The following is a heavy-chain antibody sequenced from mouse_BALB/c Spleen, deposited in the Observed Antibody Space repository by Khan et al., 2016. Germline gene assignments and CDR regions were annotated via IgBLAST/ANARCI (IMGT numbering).Heavy chain of an antibody. J-gene: IGHJ1*01. D-gene: IGHD2-12*01. V-gene: IGHV9-1*02. CDR3: ARTYYSYWYFDV. Sequence: QFQLVQSGPELKKPGETVKISCKASGYTFTNYGMNWVKQAPGKGLKWMGWINTYTGEPTYADDFKGRFAFSLETSASTAYLQINNLKNEDMATYFCARTYYSYWYFDVWGAGTTVTVSS. CDR1: GYTFTNYG. CDR2: INTYTGEP.